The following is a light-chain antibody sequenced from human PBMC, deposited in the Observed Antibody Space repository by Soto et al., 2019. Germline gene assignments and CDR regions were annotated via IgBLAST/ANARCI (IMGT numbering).Light chain of an antibody. J-gene: IGLJ1*01. CDR3: SLYTTSRTPSYV. CDR2: EVN. V-gene: IGLV2-14*01. CDR1: SFDVDDYNS. Sequence: QSVLTQPASVSGSPGQSITISCTGTSFDVDDYNSVSWYQQPPGKAPKLIIYEVNNRPSGVSNRFSGSNSDNTASLTISGLQAEDEDDYYCSLYTTSRTPSYVFGTGTKVTV.